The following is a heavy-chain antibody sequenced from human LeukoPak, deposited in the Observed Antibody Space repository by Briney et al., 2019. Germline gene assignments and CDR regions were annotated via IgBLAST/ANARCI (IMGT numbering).Heavy chain of an antibody. V-gene: IGHV4-34*01. D-gene: IGHD3-16*01. CDR1: GVSFSGYY. J-gene: IGHJ5*02. CDR3: ARVGGRPSLKSRWGVHNWFDP. CDR2: INHSGST. Sequence: SETLSLTCAVYGVSFSGYYWSWIRQPPGKGLEWIGEINHSGSTNYNPSLKNRVTISVDTSKNQFSLKLSSVTAADTAVYYCARVGGRPSLKSRWGVHNWFDPWGQGTLVTVSS.